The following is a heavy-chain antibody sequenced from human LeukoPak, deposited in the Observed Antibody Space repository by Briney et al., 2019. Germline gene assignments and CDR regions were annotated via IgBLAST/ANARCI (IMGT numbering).Heavy chain of an antibody. Sequence: SETLSLTCTVSGGSISSYYWSWIRQPPGKGLERIGYIYYSGSTNYNPSLKSRVTISVDTSKNQFSLKLSSVTAADTAVYYCGGTTVTIGDNWFDPWGQGTLVTVSS. V-gene: IGHV4-59*01. CDR2: IYYSGST. D-gene: IGHD4-17*01. CDR3: GGTTVTIGDNWFDP. J-gene: IGHJ5*02. CDR1: GGSISSYY.